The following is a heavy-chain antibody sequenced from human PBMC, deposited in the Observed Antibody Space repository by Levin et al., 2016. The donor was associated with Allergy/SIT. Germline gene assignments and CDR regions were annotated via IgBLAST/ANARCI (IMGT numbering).Heavy chain of an antibody. CDR1: GYTFTGYY. D-gene: IGHD6-19*01. J-gene: IGHJ5*02. CDR2: INPNSGGT. CDR3: ARANRTQWLASLFDP. Sequence: ASVKVSCKASGYTFTGYYMHWVRQAPGQGLEWMGWINPNSGGTNYAQKFQGRVTMTRDTSISTAYMELSRLRSDDTAVYYCARANRTQWLASLFDPWGQGTLVTVSS. V-gene: IGHV1-2*02.